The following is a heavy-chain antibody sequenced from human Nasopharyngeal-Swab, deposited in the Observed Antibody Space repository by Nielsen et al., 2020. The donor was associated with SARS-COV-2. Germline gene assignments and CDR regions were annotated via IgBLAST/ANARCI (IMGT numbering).Heavy chain of an antibody. CDR2: ISGSGGST. CDR3: AKDTDKSIAAAYYFDY. V-gene: IGHV3-23*01. CDR1: GFTFSSYA. J-gene: IGHJ4*02. D-gene: IGHD6-13*01. Sequence: GESLKISCAASGFTFSSYAMSWVRQAPGKGLEWVSAISGSGGSTYYADSVKGRFTISRDNSKNTLYLQMNSLRAEDTAVYYCAKDTDKSIAAAYYFDYWGQGTLVTVSS.